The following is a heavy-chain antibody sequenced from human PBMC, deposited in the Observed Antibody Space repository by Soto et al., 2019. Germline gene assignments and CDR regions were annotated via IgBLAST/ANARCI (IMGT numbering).Heavy chain of an antibody. V-gene: IGHV4-30-4*01. CDR1: GGSISSGDYY. CDR2: IYYSGST. Sequence: SSETLSLTCTVSGGSISSGDYYWSWIRQPPGKGLEWIGYIYYSGSTYYNPSLKSRVTISVDTSKNQFSLKLSSVTAADTAVYYCAIGITMVRGVIIQYLQHWGQGTLVT. J-gene: IGHJ1*01. D-gene: IGHD3-10*01. CDR3: AIGITMVRGVIIQYLQH.